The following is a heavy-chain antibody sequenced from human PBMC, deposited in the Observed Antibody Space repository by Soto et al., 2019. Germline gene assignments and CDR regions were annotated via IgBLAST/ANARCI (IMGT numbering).Heavy chain of an antibody. Sequence: QVQLVQSGAEVKKPGSSVKVSCKASGGTFSSYAISWVRQAPGQGLEWMGGIIPIFGTANYAQKFQGRVTIPADEYTRTSYREPSIVRSENRTVYYRERYPHYDSSVYMNVTEKHQYYDYGTALWVKETTITVSS. CDR1: GGTFSSYA. CDR3: ERYPHYDSSVYMNVTEKHQYYDYGTAL. J-gene: IGHJ6*04. D-gene: IGHD3-22*01. V-gene: IGHV1-69*01. CDR2: IIPIFGTA.